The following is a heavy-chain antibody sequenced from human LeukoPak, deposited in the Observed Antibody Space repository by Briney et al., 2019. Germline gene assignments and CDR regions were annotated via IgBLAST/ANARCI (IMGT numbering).Heavy chain of an antibody. Sequence: ASVKVSCKTSGYTFSSNAMNWVRQAPGQGLQWMGWINTNTGNPTYAQGFTGRFVFTLDTSFSTAYLQIYNLEAEDTAVYYCARGGHDPGGYYRYYFDYWGQGSLVTVSS. CDR2: INTNTGNP. V-gene: IGHV7-4-1*01. D-gene: IGHD3-22*01. J-gene: IGHJ4*02. CDR1: GYTFSSNA. CDR3: ARGGHDPGGYYRYYFDY.